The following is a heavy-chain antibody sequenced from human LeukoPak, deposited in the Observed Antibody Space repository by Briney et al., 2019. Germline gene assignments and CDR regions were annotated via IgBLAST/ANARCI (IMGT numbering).Heavy chain of an antibody. CDR1: GSIFTSYW. J-gene: IGHJ6*03. Sequence: GASLKISCQGSGSIFTSYWIGWVRQLPGKGLEWMGIIYPGDSDTRYSPSFQGQVTIAADKSISTAYLQWSSLKASDTAMYCCARHRPAAAGYYYYYMDVWGKGTTVTVSS. CDR3: ARHRPAAAGYYYYYMDV. CDR2: IYPGDSDT. V-gene: IGHV5-51*01. D-gene: IGHD2-2*01.